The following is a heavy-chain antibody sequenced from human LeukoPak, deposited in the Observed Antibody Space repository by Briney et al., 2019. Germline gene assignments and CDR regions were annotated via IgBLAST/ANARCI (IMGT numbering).Heavy chain of an antibody. CDR2: INPNSGGT. V-gene: IGHV1-2*02. Sequence: ASVKVSCKASGYTFTGYYMHWVRQAPGQGLEWMGWINPNSGGTNYAQKFQGRVTMTRDTSISTAYMELSRLRSDDTAVYYCAKDLGYDSSGYSISFDYWGQGTLVTVSS. D-gene: IGHD3-22*01. J-gene: IGHJ4*02. CDR1: GYTFTGYY. CDR3: AKDLGYDSSGYSISFDY.